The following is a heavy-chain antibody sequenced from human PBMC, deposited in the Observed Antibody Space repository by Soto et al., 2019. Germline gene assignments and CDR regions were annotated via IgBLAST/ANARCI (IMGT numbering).Heavy chain of an antibody. Sequence: GGSLRLSCAASGFTFSSYWMSWVRQAPGKGLEWVANIKQDGSEKYYVDSVKGRFTISRDNAKNSLYLQMNSLRAEDTAVYYCARVVRFPLFIFDYWGQGTLVTVSS. CDR2: IKQDGSEK. D-gene: IGHD3-10*01. CDR3: ARVVRFPLFIFDY. J-gene: IGHJ4*02. V-gene: IGHV3-7*05. CDR1: GFTFSSYW.